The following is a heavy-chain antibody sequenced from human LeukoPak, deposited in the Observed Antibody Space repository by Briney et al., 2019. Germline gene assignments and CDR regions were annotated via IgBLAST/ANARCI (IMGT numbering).Heavy chain of an antibody. D-gene: IGHD3-22*01. V-gene: IGHV3-7*01. Sequence: PGGSLRLPCAASGFTFSSYWMSWVRQAPGKGLEWVANIKQDGSEKYYVDSVKGRFTISRDNAKNSLYLQMNSLRAEDTAVYYCARDTSEFDDSSGYLHYYYYMDVWGKGTTVTVSS. J-gene: IGHJ6*03. CDR3: ARDTSEFDDSSGYLHYYYYMDV. CDR1: GFTFSSYW. CDR2: IKQDGSEK.